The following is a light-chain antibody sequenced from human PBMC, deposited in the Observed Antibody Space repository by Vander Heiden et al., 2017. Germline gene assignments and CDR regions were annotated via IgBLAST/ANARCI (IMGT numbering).Light chain of an antibody. CDR1: QTVSENS. V-gene: IGKV3-20*01. CDR3: QQYSTSPFT. J-gene: IGKJ3*01. CDR2: GAS. Sequence: EIVLTQSPGALSLSPGDRATLSRRARQTVSENSLAWNQQKPGQAPRLPIFGASRRPTGLPDRCRGSGSGTDFTLTISRLEPEDFAVYYCQQYSTSPFTFGPGTRVDI.